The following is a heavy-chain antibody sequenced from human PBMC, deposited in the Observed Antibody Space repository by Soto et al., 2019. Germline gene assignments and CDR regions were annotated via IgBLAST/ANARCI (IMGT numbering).Heavy chain of an antibody. J-gene: IGHJ3*02. V-gene: IGHV5-51*01. CDR2: IYPGDSDT. CDR1: GFSFTSYW. Sequence: PDESLKISCKGSGFSFTSYWIGWVRQMPGKGLEWMGIIYPGDSDTRYSPPFQGQVTLSADNSISTAYLQWSSLKASDTAMYYCARPPKAGIPDVFDIWSQGTMDSVSS. D-gene: IGHD6-19*01. CDR3: ARPPKAGIPDVFDI.